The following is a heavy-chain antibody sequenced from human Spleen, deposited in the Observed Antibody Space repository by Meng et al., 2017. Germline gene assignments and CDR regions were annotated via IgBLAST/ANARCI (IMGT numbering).Heavy chain of an antibody. CDR2: MSYDGSQ. V-gene: IGHV3-30*04. J-gene: IGHJ3*01. CDR3: TTHYGDPDAFDL. D-gene: IGHD4-17*01. CDR1: GFTFSSYI. Sequence: QVQLVESGGGVVQPGTSLRLSCAASGFTFSSYILHWVRQAPGKGLEWVAVMSYDGSQYYADSVRGRSTVSRDSSKNTLYLQMNSLRAEDTAVYYCTTHYGDPDAFDLWGQGTMVTVSS.